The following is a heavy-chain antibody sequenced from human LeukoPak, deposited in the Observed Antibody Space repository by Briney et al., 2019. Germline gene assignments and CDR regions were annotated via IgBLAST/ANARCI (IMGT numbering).Heavy chain of an antibody. CDR2: ISGSGGST. D-gene: IGHD2-2*01. CDR1: GFTFSSYA. Sequence: GGSLRLSCAASGFTFSSYAMSWVRQAPGKGLEWVSAISGSGGSTYYADSVKGRFTISRDNSKNTLYLQMNSLRAEDTAVYYCAKPGYCSSTSCLYFDYWGQGTLVTVSS. J-gene: IGHJ4*02. CDR3: AKPGYCSSTSCLYFDY. V-gene: IGHV3-23*01.